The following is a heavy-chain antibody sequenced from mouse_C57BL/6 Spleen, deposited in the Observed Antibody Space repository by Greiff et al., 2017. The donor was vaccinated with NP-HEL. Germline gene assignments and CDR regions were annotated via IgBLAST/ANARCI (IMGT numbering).Heavy chain of an antibody. V-gene: IGHV1-26*01. D-gene: IGHD4-1*01. J-gene: IGHJ2*01. CDR3: ARGGGTGTDY. Sequence: VQLQQSGPELVKPGASVKISCKASGYTFTDYYMNWVKQSHGKSLEWIGDINPNNGGTSYNQKFKGKATLTVDKSSSTAYMELRSLTSEDSAVYYCARGGGTGTDYWGQGTTLTVSS. CDR2: INPNNGGT. CDR1: GYTFTDYY.